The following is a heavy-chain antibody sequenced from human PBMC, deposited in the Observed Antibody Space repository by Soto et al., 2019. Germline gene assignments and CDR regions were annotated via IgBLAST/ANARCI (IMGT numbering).Heavy chain of an antibody. CDR1: GGSISSYY. J-gene: IGHJ5*02. CDR2: IYYSGST. Sequence: ETLSLTCTVSGGSISSYYWSWIRQPPGKGLEWIGYIYYSGSTNYNPSLKSRVTISVDTSKNQFSLKLSSVTAADTAVYYCARGRITMTINWFDPWGQGTLVTVSS. D-gene: IGHD3-22*01. CDR3: ARGRITMTINWFDP. V-gene: IGHV4-59*01.